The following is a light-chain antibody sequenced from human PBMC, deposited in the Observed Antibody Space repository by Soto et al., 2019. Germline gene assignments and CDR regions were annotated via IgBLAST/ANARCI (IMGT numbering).Light chain of an antibody. Sequence: DIQMTQSPSSLSASVGDRVTITCRASQSISSYVNWYQQKPGKAPNLLIYAASRLQSGVSSRFSGSVSGTDFTLTLSSLQPEDFATYYCQQSYSTLWTFGQGTKVEIK. CDR3: QQSYSTLWT. CDR1: QSISSY. CDR2: AAS. V-gene: IGKV1-39*01. J-gene: IGKJ1*01.